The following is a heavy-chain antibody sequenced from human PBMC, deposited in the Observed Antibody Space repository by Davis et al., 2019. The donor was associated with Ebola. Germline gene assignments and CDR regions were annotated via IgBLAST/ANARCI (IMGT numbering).Heavy chain of an antibody. Sequence: PSETLSLTCTVSGGSISSYYWSWIRQPPGQGLEWIGYIYYSGTTNYNPSLKSRVTISVDTSKNQFSLKLSSVTAADTAVYYCAGPGAPNQYDSSGYYGYYYYGMDVWGQGTTVTVSS. CDR2: IYYSGTT. D-gene: IGHD3-22*01. J-gene: IGHJ6*02. CDR1: GGSISSYY. CDR3: AGPGAPNQYDSSGYYGYYYYGMDV. V-gene: IGHV4-59*01.